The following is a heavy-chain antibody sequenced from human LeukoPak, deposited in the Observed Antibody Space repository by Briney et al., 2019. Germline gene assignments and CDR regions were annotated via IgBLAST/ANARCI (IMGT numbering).Heavy chain of an antibody. Sequence: GGSLRLSCAASGFTSSSYAMSWVRQAPGKGLEWVSHISGSGDTTNYADSVKGRFTISRDNSKNTLYLQMNSLRAEDTAVYYCATYGDNSVFDYWGQGTLVTVSS. CDR3: ATYGDNSVFDY. J-gene: IGHJ4*02. CDR2: ISGSGDTT. D-gene: IGHD4-23*01. V-gene: IGHV3-23*01. CDR1: GFTSSSYA.